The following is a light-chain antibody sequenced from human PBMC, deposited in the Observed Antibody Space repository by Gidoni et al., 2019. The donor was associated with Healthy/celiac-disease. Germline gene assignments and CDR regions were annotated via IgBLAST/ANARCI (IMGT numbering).Light chain of an antibody. CDR3: QVWDSSSDHPGV. CDR2: DAS. Sequence: SYVLTQPPSVSVAPGQPARITCGGNKIGSKSVHWYQQKPGQAPVLVVYDASDRPSGIPERFSGSNSGNTATLTISRVEAGDEADYYCQVWDSSSDHPGVFGTGTKVTVL. V-gene: IGLV3-21*02. CDR1: KIGSKS. J-gene: IGLJ1*01.